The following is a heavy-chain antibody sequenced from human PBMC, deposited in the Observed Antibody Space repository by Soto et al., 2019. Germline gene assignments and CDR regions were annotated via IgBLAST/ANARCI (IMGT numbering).Heavy chain of an antibody. D-gene: IGHD1-1*01. J-gene: IGHJ6*02. CDR3: ARQRTTGTLGYYYYGMDV. Sequence: HGESLKISCKGSGYSFTSYWIGWVRQMPGKGLEWMGIIYPGDSDTRYSPSFQGQVTISADKSISTAYLQWSSLKASDTAMYYCARQRTTGTLGYYYYGMDVWGQGTTVTVSS. CDR2: IYPGDSDT. CDR1: GYSFTSYW. V-gene: IGHV5-51*01.